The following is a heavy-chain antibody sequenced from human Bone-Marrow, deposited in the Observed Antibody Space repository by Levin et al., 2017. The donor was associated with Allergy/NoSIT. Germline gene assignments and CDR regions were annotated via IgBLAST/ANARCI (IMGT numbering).Heavy chain of an antibody. Sequence: LSLTCAASGFTFRDYYMSWIRQAPGKGLEWVSYISGSGSTIYCSDSVKGRFSISRDNAKNSLFLEMNSLRAEDTAVYFCARDGVYSYDSDFDYWGQGTLVTVSS. V-gene: IGHV3-11*01. CDR2: ISGSGSTI. CDR3: ARDGVYSYDSDFDY. D-gene: IGHD5-18*01. J-gene: IGHJ4*02. CDR1: GFTFRDYY.